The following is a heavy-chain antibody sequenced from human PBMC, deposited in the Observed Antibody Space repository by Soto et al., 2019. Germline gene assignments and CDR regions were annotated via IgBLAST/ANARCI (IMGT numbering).Heavy chain of an antibody. CDR1: GFTFGSYG. Sequence: GGSLRLSCAASGFTFGSYGMHWVRQAPGKGLEWVAVISYDGSNKYYADSVKGRFTISRDNSKNTLYLQMNSLRAEDTAVYYCAKEAAVWNYRDHFDYWGQGTLVTVSS. V-gene: IGHV3-30*18. CDR3: AKEAAVWNYRDHFDY. J-gene: IGHJ4*02. CDR2: ISYDGSNK. D-gene: IGHD1-7*01.